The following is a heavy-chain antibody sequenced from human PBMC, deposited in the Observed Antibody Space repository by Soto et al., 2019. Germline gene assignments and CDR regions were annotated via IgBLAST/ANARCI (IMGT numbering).Heavy chain of an antibody. CDR2: FYYSGST. CDR1: GGSISSSYY. J-gene: IGHJ4*02. D-gene: IGHD1-1*01. V-gene: IGHV4-39*01. Sequence: PSETLSLTCTVSGGSISSSYYWGWIRQPPGKGLEWIGSFYYSGSTYYNPSLKSRVTISVDTSKNQSSLKLRSVAAADTAVYYCARHQTAGTTYDYWGQGTLVTVSS. CDR3: ARHQTAGTTYDY.